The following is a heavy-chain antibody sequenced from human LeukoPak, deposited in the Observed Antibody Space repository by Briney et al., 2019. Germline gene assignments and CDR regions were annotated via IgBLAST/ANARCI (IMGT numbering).Heavy chain of an antibody. CDR2: INPNSGGT. V-gene: IGHV1-2*02. CDR1: GYTFTGYY. D-gene: IGHD3-10*01. J-gene: IGHJ5*02. CDR3: ARGLDYGSGQNWFDP. Sequence: ASVKVSCKASGYTFTGYYMHWVRQAPGQGLEWMGWINPNSGGTNYAQKVQGRVTMTRDTSISTAYLELSRLRSDDTAVYYCARGLDYGSGQNWFDPWGQGTLVTVSS.